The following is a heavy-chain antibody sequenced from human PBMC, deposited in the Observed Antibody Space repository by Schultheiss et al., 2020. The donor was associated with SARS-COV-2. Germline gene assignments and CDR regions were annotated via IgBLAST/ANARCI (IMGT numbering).Heavy chain of an antibody. CDR2: IYYSGSA. V-gene: IGHV4-59*08. J-gene: IGHJ6*02. D-gene: IGHD6-13*01. CDR1: GGSFSGYY. Sequence: SQTLSLTCAVYGGSFSGYYWSWIRQPPGKGLEWIGYIYYSGSANYNPSLKSRVTISVDTSKNQFSLKLSSVTAADTAVYYCARQPLSYSSSWFYGMDVWGQGTTVTVSS. CDR3: ARQPLSYSSSWFYGMDV.